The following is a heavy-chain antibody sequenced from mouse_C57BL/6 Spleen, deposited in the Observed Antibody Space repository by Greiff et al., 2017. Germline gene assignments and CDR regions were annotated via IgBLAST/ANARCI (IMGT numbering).Heavy chain of an antibody. CDR2: IDPSDSYT. D-gene: IGHD1-1*01. CDR3: ARGGSSYWYFDV. J-gene: IGHJ1*03. V-gene: IGHV1-69*01. CDR1: GYTFTSYW. Sequence: QVQLQQPGAELVMPGASVKLSCKASGYTFTSYWMHWVKQSPGQGLEWIGEIDPSDSYTNYNQKFKGKSTLTVDKSSSTAYMQLSSLTSEDSAVYYCARGGSSYWYFDVWGTGTTVTVSS.